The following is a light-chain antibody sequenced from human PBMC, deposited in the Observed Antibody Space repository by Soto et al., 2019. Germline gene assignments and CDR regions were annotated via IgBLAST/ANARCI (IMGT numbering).Light chain of an antibody. V-gene: IGLV2-14*01. CDR3: TSYESPSTFYV. CDR1: NSDVGGFNY. Sequence: QSALTQPASVSGSPGQSITISCTGTNSDVGGFNYVSWYQHHPGKAPKLIIYEVSNRPSGVSSRFSGSKSDNTASLTISGLQAEEEADYYCTSYESPSTFYVFGTGTKLTVL. CDR2: EVS. J-gene: IGLJ1*01.